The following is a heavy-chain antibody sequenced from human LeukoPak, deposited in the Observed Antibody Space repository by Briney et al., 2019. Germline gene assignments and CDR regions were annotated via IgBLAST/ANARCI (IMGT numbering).Heavy chain of an antibody. V-gene: IGHV3-53*01. D-gene: IGHD3-22*01. CDR3: ARRVGGYDSSGYCYEEAFDI. CDR1: GFTVSSNY. CDR2: IYSGGST. J-gene: IGHJ3*02. Sequence: GGSLRLSCAASGFTVSSNYMSWVRQAPGKGLEWVSVIYSGGSTYYADSVKGRFTISRDNSKNTLYLQMNSLRAEDTAVYYCARRVGGYDSSGYCYEEAFDIWGQGTMVTVSS.